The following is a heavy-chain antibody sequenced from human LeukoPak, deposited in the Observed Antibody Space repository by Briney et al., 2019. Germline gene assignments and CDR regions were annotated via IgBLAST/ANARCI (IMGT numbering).Heavy chain of an antibody. Sequence: SETLSLTCTVSGGSISSSSYYWGWIRQPPGKGLEWIGSIYYSGSTYYNPSLKSRVTISVDTSKNQFSLKLSSVTTADMAVYYCARVSFYSGDIDYWGQGTLVTVSS. D-gene: IGHD5-12*01. V-gene: IGHV4-39*01. CDR3: ARVSFYSGDIDY. CDR2: IYYSGST. CDR1: GGSISSSSYY. J-gene: IGHJ4*02.